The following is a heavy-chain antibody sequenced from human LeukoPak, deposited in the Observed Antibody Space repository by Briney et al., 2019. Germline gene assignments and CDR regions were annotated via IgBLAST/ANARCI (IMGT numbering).Heavy chain of an antibody. V-gene: IGHV1-18*01. J-gene: IGHJ6*02. CDR3: TRDVLEWSYGMDV. CDR1: GYIFTSYG. CDR2: ISAYDGNT. D-gene: IGHD3-3*01. Sequence: GASVKVSCKASGYIFTSYGISWVRQAPGQGLEWMGRISAYDGNTNYARKLQGRVTMTTDTSTSTAYMELRSLRFDDTAVYYCTRDVLEWSYGMDVWGQGTTVIVSS.